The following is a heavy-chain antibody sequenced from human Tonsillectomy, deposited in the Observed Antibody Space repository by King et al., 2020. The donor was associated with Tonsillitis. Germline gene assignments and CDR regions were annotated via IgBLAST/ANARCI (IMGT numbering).Heavy chain of an antibody. D-gene: IGHD6-13*01. J-gene: IGHJ4*02. CDR1: GFTFSSYG. V-gene: IGHV3-30*18. Sequence: QLVQSGGGVVQPGRSLRLSCAASGFTFSSYGMHWVRQAPGKGLERVAVISYDGSNKYYADSVKGRFTISRDNSKNTLYLQMNSLRAEDTAVYYCAKDQGSTVDYWGQGTLVTVSS. CDR3: AKDQGSTVDY. CDR2: ISYDGSNK.